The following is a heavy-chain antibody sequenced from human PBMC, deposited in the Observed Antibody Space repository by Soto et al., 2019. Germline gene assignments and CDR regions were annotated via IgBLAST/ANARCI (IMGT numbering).Heavy chain of an antibody. V-gene: IGHV3-48*01. D-gene: IGHD4-17*01. CDR2: IGSSSSTI. CDR3: ARDKVPTVTISSFWFDP. J-gene: IGHJ5*02. CDR1: GFTFSSYS. Sequence: GGSLRLSCAASGFTFSSYSMNWVRQAPGKGLEWVSYIGSSSSTIYYADPVKGRFTISRDNAKNSLYLQMNSLRAEDTAVYYCARDKVPTVTISSFWFDPWGQGTLVTVSS.